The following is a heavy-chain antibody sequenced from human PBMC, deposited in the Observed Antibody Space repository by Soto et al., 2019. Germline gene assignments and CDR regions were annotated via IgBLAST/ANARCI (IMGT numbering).Heavy chain of an antibody. V-gene: IGHV4-34*01. Sequence: QVHLQQWGAGLLKPSETLSLTCAVYGGSFSGYYWSWIRQPPGKGLEWIGEINPSGSTNDNPSLKSRVTISVDTSKSQFSLKLSSVTAADTAVYYCARVPHAVAIYYYYYMGFWGKGTTVTVSS. J-gene: IGHJ6*03. CDR2: INPSGST. CDR1: GGSFSGYY. CDR3: ARVPHAVAIYYYYYMGF.